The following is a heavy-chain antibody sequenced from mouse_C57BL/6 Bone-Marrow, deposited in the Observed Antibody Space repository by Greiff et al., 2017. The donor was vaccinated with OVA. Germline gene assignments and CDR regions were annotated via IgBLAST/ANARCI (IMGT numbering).Heavy chain of an antibody. Sequence: VKLVESGPGLVQPSQSLSITCTVSGFSLTSYGVHWVRQSPGKGLEWLGVIWSGGSTDYNAAFISRLSISKDNSKSQVFFKMNSLQADDTAIYYWARSPDGYYYAMDYWGQGTSVTVSS. D-gene: IGHD2-3*01. J-gene: IGHJ4*01. CDR2: IWSGGST. V-gene: IGHV2-2*01. CDR1: GFSLTSYG. CDR3: ARSPDGYYYAMDY.